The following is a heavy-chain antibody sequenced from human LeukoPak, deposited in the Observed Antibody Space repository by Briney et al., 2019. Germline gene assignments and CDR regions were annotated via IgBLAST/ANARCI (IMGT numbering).Heavy chain of an antibody. V-gene: IGHV3-21*01. CDR3: ARDPFYYDSSGYPGGYYFDY. J-gene: IGHJ4*02. CDR2: ISSSSSYI. D-gene: IGHD3-22*01. Sequence: GGSLRLSCAASGFTFSSYSMNWVRQAPGKWLEWVSSISSSSSYIYYGDSVTGRFTISRDNAKTSLYLQMNSLRAEDTAVYYCARDPFYYDSSGYPGGYYFDYWGQGTLVTVSS. CDR1: GFTFSSYS.